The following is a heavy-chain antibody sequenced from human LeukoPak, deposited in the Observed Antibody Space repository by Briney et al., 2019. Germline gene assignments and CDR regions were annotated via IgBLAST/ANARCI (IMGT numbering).Heavy chain of an antibody. CDR3: ARDRGGGYSYGVDY. CDR2: IYYSGST. V-gene: IGHV4-59*12. D-gene: IGHD5-18*01. J-gene: IGHJ4*02. Sequence: SETLSLTCTVSGGSISPSYWSWIRQPPGKGLEWIGYIYYSGSTRYNPSLKSRVTISVDTSKNQFSLKPSSVTAADTAVYYCARDRGGGYSYGVDYWGQGTLVTVSS. CDR1: GGSISPSY.